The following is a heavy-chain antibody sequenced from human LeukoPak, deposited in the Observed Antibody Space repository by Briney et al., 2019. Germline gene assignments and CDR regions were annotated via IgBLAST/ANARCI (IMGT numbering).Heavy chain of an antibody. CDR3: GRDPSARVTIDF. D-gene: IGHD5-24*01. CDR1: VFTFSNYA. V-gene: IGHV3-30*04. Sequence: GRSLRLSCAASVFTFSNYAMHWVRQAPGKGLEWVAIVSHDGRNQYYAESVKGRFTISRDSSKNTVSLQMNSLRAGDSALYYCGRDPSARVTIDFWGQGTLVTVSS. J-gene: IGHJ4*02. CDR2: VSHDGRNQ.